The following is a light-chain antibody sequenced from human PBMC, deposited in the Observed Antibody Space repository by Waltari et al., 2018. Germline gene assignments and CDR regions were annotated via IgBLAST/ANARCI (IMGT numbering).Light chain of an antibody. J-gene: IGKJ4*01. V-gene: IGKV3-15*01. Sequence: EIVMTQSPATLSVSPGERATFSCRASQSVSSNLAWYQQKPGQAPRLVIYDASTRATGIPARFSGSGSGTEFTLTIGSLQSEDFAVYYCQQYNNWPLTFGGGTKVEIK. CDR1: QSVSSN. CDR3: QQYNNWPLT. CDR2: DAS.